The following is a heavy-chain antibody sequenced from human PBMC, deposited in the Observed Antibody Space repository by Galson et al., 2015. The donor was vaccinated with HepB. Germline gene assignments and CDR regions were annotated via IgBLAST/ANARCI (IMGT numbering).Heavy chain of an antibody. CDR3: VKSVAVAGTTFDY. V-gene: IGHV3-64D*06. Sequence: LRLSCAASGFTFSSYAMHWVRQAPGKGLEYVSAISSNGGSTYYADSVKGRFTISRDNSKNTLYLQMSSLRAEDTAVYYCVKSVAVAGTTFDYWGQGTLVTVSS. CDR1: GFTFSSYA. CDR2: ISSNGGST. D-gene: IGHD6-19*01. J-gene: IGHJ4*02.